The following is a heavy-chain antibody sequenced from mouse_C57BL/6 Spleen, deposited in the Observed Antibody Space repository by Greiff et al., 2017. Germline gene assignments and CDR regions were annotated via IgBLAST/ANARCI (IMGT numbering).Heavy chain of an antibody. V-gene: IGHV7-3*01. J-gene: IGHJ1*03. D-gene: IGHD4-1*01. Sequence: EVMLVESGGGLVQPGASLSLSCAASGFTFTDYYMSWVRQPPGKALEWLGFIRNKANGYTSEYSASVKGRFTISRDNSQSILYLQMNARRAEDSATDDCARWDWDVWYFDVWGTGTTVTVSS. CDR2: IRNKANGYTS. CDR1: GFTFTDYY. CDR3: ARWDWDVWYFDV.